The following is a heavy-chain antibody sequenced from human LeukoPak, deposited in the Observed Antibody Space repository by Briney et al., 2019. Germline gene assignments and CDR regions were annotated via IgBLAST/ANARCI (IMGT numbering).Heavy chain of an antibody. CDR3: AGHHPRNTVDF. CDR1: GVSISSYY. V-gene: IGHV4-34*01. J-gene: IGHJ4*02. Sequence: SETLSLTCSVSGVSISSYYWSWIRQPPGKGLEWIGEINHSGSTNYNPSLKSRVTISLDTSKNQFSLKLSSVTAADTAVYYCAGHHPRNTVDFWGQGTLVTVSS. CDR2: INHSGST. D-gene: IGHD2/OR15-2a*01.